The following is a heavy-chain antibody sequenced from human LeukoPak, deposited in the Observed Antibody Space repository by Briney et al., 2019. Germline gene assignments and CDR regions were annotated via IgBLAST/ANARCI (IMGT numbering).Heavy chain of an antibody. J-gene: IGHJ3*02. CDR3: ARALGYYHYDI. D-gene: IGHD3-3*01. Sequence: SETLSLTCTVSGGSITNYYWTWIRQPPGKGLEWIGYIYYSGSTNYNPSLKSRVTISVDTSKNQFSLKLSSVTAADTAVYYCARALGYYHYDIWGQGTMVTVSS. CDR2: IYYSGST. CDR1: GGSITNYY. V-gene: IGHV4-59*08.